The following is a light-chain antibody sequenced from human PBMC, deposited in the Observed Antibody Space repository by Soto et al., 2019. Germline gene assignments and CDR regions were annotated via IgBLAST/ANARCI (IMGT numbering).Light chain of an antibody. J-gene: IGLJ2*01. CDR1: SSDVGSYNL. CDR3: CSYAGRSTLV. V-gene: IGLV2-23*01. CDR2: EGS. Sequence: QSVLTQPASVSGSPGQSITISCTETSSDVGSYNLVSWYQQHPGKAPKLMIYEGSKRPSGVSNRFSGSKSGNTASLTISGLQAEDEADYYCCSYAGRSTLVFGGGTQLTVL.